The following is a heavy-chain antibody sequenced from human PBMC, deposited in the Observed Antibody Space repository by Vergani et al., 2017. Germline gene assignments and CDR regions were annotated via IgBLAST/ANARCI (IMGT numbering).Heavy chain of an antibody. V-gene: IGHV4-59*01. CDR3: ARRLGEGGAVAGDYYYYMDV. D-gene: IGHD6-19*01. J-gene: IGHJ6*03. CDR1: GGSISSYY. Sequence: QVQLQESGPGLVKPSETLSLTCTVSGGSISSYYWSWIRQPPGKGLEWIGYIYYSGSTNYNPSLKSRVTISVDTSKNQFSLKLSSVTAADTAVYYCARRLGEGGAVAGDYYYYMDVWGKGTTVTVSS. CDR2: IYYSGST.